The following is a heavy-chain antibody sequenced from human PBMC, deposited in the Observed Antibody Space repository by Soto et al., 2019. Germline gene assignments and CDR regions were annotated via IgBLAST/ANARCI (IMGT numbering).Heavy chain of an antibody. V-gene: IGHV3-23*01. J-gene: IGHJ4*02. CDR2: ISGSGGST. CDR3: ANDHRHIVEVTATFDY. Sequence: EVQLLESGGGLVQPGGSLRLSCAASGFTFSSYAMSWVRQAPGKGLEWVSDISGSGGSTYYADSVKGRFTISRDNSKNSLFLQMISLRADDTAVYYCANDHRHIVEVTATFDYWGQGTLVTFSS. D-gene: IGHD2-21*02. CDR1: GFTFSSYA.